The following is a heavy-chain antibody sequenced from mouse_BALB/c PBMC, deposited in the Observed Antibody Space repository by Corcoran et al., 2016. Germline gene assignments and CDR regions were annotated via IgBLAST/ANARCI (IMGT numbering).Heavy chain of an antibody. V-gene: IGHV3-6*02. J-gene: IGHJ3*01. CDR3: ARERRFAY. CDR2: ISYAGSY. Sequence: DVQLQESGPGLVKPSQSLSLTCSVTGSSITSGYYWSWIRQFPGHKLEWMGYISYAGSYNYNPSLKNRISITRDRSKNQFFLKLNSVTTEDTATYYCARERRFAYWGQGTLVTVSA. CDR1: GSSITSGYY.